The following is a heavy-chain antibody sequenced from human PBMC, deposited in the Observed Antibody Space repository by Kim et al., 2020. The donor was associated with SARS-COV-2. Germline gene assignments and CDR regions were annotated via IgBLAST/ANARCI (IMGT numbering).Heavy chain of an antibody. CDR3: ARRNYYDSSGTNWYFDL. CDR1: GGTFSSYA. J-gene: IGHJ2*01. V-gene: IGHV1-69*13. D-gene: IGHD3-22*01. Sequence: SVKVSCKASGGTFSSYAISWVRQAPGQGLEWMRGIIPIFGTANYAQKFQGRVTITADESTSTAYMELSSLRSEDTAVYYCARRNYYDSSGTNWYFDLWGRGTLVTVSS. CDR2: IIPIFGTA.